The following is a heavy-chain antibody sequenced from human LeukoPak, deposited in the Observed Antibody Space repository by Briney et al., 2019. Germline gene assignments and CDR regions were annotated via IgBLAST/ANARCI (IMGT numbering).Heavy chain of an antibody. CDR1: GFTFSSYG. Sequence: GGPLRLSCAASGFTFSSYGMHWVRQAPGKGLEWVAFIRYDGSNKYYADSVKGRFTISRDNSKNTLYLQLNSLRAEDTAVYYCAKNDILTGFLAEALGAFDIWGQGTMVTVSS. D-gene: IGHD3-9*01. V-gene: IGHV3-30*02. CDR2: IRYDGSNK. J-gene: IGHJ3*02. CDR3: AKNDILTGFLAEALGAFDI.